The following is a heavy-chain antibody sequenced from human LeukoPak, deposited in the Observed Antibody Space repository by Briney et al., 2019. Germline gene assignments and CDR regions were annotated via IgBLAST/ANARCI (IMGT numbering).Heavy chain of an antibody. Sequence: ASVKVSCKASGYTFTTYTMHWVRQAPGQTLEWMGWINTGNGNTKDSQMFQGRVTITRDTSASTAYMELSSLTSEDTAVYYCARDKGTGYSSGWYYWGQGTLVTVSS. D-gene: IGHD6-19*01. J-gene: IGHJ4*02. CDR1: GYTFTTYT. CDR3: ARDKGTGYSSGWYY. CDR2: INTGNGNT. V-gene: IGHV1-3*04.